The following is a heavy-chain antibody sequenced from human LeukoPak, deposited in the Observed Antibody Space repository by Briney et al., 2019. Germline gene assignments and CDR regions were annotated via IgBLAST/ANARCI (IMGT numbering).Heavy chain of an antibody. CDR2: INPSGGST. D-gene: IGHD4-17*01. CDR3: AREWKFGDYGSVGFDI. V-gene: IGHV1-46*01. CDR1: GYTFTSYY. Sequence: GASVKVSCKASGYTFTSYYMHWVRQAPGQGLEWMGIINPSGGSTSYAQKFQGRVTMTRDTSTSTVYMELSSLRSEDTAVYYCAREWKFGDYGSVGFDIWGQGTMVTVSS. J-gene: IGHJ3*02.